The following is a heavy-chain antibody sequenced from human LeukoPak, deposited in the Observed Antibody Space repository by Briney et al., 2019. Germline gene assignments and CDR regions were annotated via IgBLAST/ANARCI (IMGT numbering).Heavy chain of an antibody. J-gene: IGHJ4*02. CDR3: AKSLASSWYYFDY. CDR2: IRYDGSNK. V-gene: IGHV3-30*02. Sequence: PGGSLRLSCAASVFTFSSYGMHWVRQAPGKGLEWVAFIRYDGSNKYYADSVRGRFTISRDNSKNTLYLQMNSLRAEDTAVYYCAKSLASSWYYFDYWGQGTLVTVSS. CDR1: VFTFSSYG. D-gene: IGHD6-13*01.